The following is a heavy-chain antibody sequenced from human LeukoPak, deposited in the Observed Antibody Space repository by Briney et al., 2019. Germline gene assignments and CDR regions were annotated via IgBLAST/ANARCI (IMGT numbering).Heavy chain of an antibody. J-gene: IGHJ4*02. V-gene: IGHV4-31*03. CDR3: ARTYYDILTDGYYFDY. D-gene: IGHD3-9*01. CDR2: IYYSGST. CDR1: GGSISSGGYY. Sequence: SETLSLTCTVSGGSISSGGYYWSWIRQHPGKGLEWIGYIYYSGSTYYNPSLKSRVTISVDTSKNQFSLKLSPVTAADTAVYYCARTYYDILTDGYYFDYWGQGTLVTVSS.